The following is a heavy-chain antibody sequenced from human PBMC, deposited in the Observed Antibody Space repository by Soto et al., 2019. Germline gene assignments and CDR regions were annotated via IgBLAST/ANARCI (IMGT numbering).Heavy chain of an antibody. CDR1: RFTFNKYG. CDR3: AKDSAVYHYFYGVDV. Sequence: ESGGGVVQPGRSLRLSCATSRFTFNKYGMHWVRQAPGKGLEWVAVISYDGSNKYYIDSVQGRFTISRDNSKSTLYLQMNSLRAEDTAIYYCAKDSAVYHYFYGVDVWGQGTTVTVSS. J-gene: IGHJ6*02. CDR2: ISYDGSNK. V-gene: IGHV3-30*18.